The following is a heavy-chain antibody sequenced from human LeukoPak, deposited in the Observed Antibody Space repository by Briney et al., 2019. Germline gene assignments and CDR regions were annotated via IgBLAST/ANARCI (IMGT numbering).Heavy chain of an antibody. CDR1: GNYW. CDR3: VSFYGTY. D-gene: IGHD2-2*01. CDR2: INSDGGWT. V-gene: IGHV3-74*01. J-gene: IGHJ4*02. Sequence: GGSLRLSCAASGNYWMHWVSQAPGKGLLWVSHINSDGGWTTYADSVKGRFTISKDNAKNTVYLQMSNLRAEDTAVYYCVSFYGTYWGRGTLVTVSS.